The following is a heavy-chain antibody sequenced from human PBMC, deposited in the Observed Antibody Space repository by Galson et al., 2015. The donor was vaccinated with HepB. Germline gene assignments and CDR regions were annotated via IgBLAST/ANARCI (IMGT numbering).Heavy chain of an antibody. J-gene: IGHJ4*02. CDR3: AKGSQLLWFGEMNY. CDR1: GFTFSNYA. V-gene: IGHV3-30*04. CDR2: ISYDGNNK. Sequence: SLRLSCAASGFTFSNYAIHWVRQAPGQGLEWVGVISYDGNNKYYADSVKGRFTISRDNSKNTLYLQMNSLRAEDTAVYYCAKGSQLLWFGEMNYWGQGTLVTVSS. D-gene: IGHD3-10*01.